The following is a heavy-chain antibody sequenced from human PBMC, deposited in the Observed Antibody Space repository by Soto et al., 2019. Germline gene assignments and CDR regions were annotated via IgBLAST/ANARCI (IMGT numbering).Heavy chain of an antibody. Sequence: PSETLSLTCAVYGGSFSGYYWSWIRQPPGKGLEWIGEINHSGSTNYNPSLKSRVTISVDTSKNQFSLKLSSVTAADTAVYYCARTPLTYYYDSSGFDYWGQGTQVTVSS. D-gene: IGHD3-22*01. CDR2: INHSGST. CDR1: GGSFSGYY. J-gene: IGHJ4*02. V-gene: IGHV4-34*01. CDR3: ARTPLTYYYDSSGFDY.